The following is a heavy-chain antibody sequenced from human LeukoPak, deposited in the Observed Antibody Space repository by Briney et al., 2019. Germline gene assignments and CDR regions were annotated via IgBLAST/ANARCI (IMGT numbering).Heavy chain of an antibody. D-gene: IGHD4-17*01. CDR3: ARPDYGDYNAFDI. Sequence: GGSLRLSCAASGLTVSSNYMSWVRQAPGKGLEWVSVIYSGGSTYYADSVKGRFTISRDNSNNTLFLQMNSLRAEDTAVYYCARPDYGDYNAFDIWGQGTMVTVSS. CDR1: GLTVSSNY. V-gene: IGHV3-66*04. CDR2: IYSGGST. J-gene: IGHJ3*02.